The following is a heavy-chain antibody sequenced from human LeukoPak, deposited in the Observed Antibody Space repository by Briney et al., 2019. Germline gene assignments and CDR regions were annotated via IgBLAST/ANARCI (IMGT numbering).Heavy chain of an antibody. CDR1: GFAFSSYD. J-gene: IGHJ4*02. CDR3: AKADSYGLFNY. Sequence: GGSLRLSCAASGFAFSSYDIHWVRQATGKGLEWVSGIGTAGEIYYPGSVKGRFTISRDNSKNTLYLQMNSLRAEDTAVYYCAKADSYGLFNYWGQGTLVTVSS. D-gene: IGHD5-18*01. CDR2: IGTAGEI. V-gene: IGHV3-13*01.